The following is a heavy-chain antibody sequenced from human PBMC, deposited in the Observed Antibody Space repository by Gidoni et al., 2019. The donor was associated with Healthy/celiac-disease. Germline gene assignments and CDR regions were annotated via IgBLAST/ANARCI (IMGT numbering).Heavy chain of an antibody. CDR1: GGSISSDY. V-gene: IGHV4-4*07. J-gene: IGHJ2*01. D-gene: IGHD7-27*01. CDR2: IYTSGST. CDR3: ARLAELTGDYWYFDL. Sequence: QVQLQASGRGLVETSEGLCLTGTGSGGSISSDYWSWIRQPAGKGLEWIGCIYTSGSTNYNPSRKSRVTMSVDTSQNQFSLKLSSVTVADTAVYYCARLAELTGDYWYFDLWGRGTLVTVSS.